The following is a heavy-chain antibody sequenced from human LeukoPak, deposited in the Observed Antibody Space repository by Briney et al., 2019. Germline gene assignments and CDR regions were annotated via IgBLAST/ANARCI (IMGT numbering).Heavy chain of an antibody. CDR3: ASGRGIRFTMDV. CDR2: IIPIFGTA. J-gene: IGHJ6*03. CDR1: GGTFSSYA. Sequence: SVKVSCKASGGTFSSYAISWVRQAPGQGLEWMGGIIPIFGTANYAQKFQGRVTITTDESTSTAYMELSSLRSEDTAVYYCASGRGIRFTMDVWGKGTTVTVSS. V-gene: IGHV1-69*05. D-gene: IGHD3-3*01.